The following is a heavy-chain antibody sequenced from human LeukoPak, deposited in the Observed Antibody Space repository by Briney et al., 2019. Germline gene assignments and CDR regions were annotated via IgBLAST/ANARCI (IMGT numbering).Heavy chain of an antibody. CDR1: GGSFSGYY. CDR3: ASRDCSSTSCLDYYYYMDV. CDR2: INHSGST. V-gene: IGHV4-34*01. Sequence: SETLSLTCAVYGGSFSGYYWSWIRQPPGKGLEWIGEINHSGSTNYNPSLKSRVTISVDTSKNQFSLKLSSVTAADTAVYYCASRDCSSTSCLDYYYYMDVWGKGTTVTVSS. J-gene: IGHJ6*03. D-gene: IGHD2-2*01.